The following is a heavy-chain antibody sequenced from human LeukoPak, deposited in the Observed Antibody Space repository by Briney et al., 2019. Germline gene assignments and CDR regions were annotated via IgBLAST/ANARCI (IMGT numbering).Heavy chain of an antibody. CDR1: GGSISSYY. Sequence: SETLSLTCTASGGSISSYYWSWIRQPPGKGLEWIGYIYYSGSTNYNPSLKSRVTISVDTSKNQFSLKLSSVTAADTAVYYCARGPSGRYYDILTGYNWFDPWGQGTLVTVSS. CDR2: IYYSGST. CDR3: ARGPSGRYYDILTGYNWFDP. J-gene: IGHJ5*02. V-gene: IGHV4-59*01. D-gene: IGHD3-9*01.